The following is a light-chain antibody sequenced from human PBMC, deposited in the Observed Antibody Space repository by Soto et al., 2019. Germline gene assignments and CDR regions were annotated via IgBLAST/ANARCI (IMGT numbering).Light chain of an antibody. V-gene: IGLV2-14*01. J-gene: IGLJ2*01. Sequence: QSALTQPASVSGSPGQSITISCTGTSSDVGGYNYVSWYQQHPGKAPKLMIYDVSNRPSGVSNRFSGSKSGNTASLTISGXXXXXXADYYCSSYTSSSTQFGGGTQLTVL. CDR2: DVS. CDR1: SSDVGGYNY. CDR3: SSYTSSSTQ.